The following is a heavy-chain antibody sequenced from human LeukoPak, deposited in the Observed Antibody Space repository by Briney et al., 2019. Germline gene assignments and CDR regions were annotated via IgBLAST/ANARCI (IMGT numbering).Heavy chain of an antibody. CDR2: IYSGGST. CDR1: GFTVTSSY. J-gene: IGHJ6*02. Sequence: GGSLRLSCAASGFTVTSSYMSWVRQAPGKGLEWVSVIYSGGSTYYTDSVEGRFTISRDNSKNTLYLQMNSLRAEDTAVYYCARDRPISWFGKLLSHGMDVWGQGTTVTVSS. CDR3: ARDRPISWFGKLLSHGMDV. D-gene: IGHD3-10*01. V-gene: IGHV3-53*01.